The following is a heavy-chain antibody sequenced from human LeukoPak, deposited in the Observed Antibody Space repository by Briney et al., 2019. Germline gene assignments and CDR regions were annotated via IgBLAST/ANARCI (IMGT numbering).Heavy chain of an antibody. V-gene: IGHV4-39*07. J-gene: IGHJ4*02. D-gene: IGHD3-16*02. Sequence: SETLSLTCTVSGGSISSGGYYWSWIRQPPGKGLEWIGEINHSGSTNYNPSLKSRVTISVDTSKNQFSLKLSSVTAADTAVYYCARGPTYDYVWGSYRYTPWNFDYWGQGTLVTVSS. CDR2: INHSGST. CDR3: ARGPTYDYVWGSYRYTPWNFDY. CDR1: GGSISSGGYY.